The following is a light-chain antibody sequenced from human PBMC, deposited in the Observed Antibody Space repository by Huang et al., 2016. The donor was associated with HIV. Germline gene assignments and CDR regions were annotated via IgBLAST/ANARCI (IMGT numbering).Light chain of an antibody. J-gene: IGKJ4*01. CDR1: QSVRSD. CDR2: DAS. V-gene: IGKV3-11*01. Sequence: EIVLTQSPATLSLSPGERATLSCRASQSVRSDLAWYQQKPGQAPRRLIYDASNRATGIPARFSGSGSGTDFTLTISSLEPEDFAVYYCQQRSNWPLTFGGGTKVEIK. CDR3: QQRSNWPLT.